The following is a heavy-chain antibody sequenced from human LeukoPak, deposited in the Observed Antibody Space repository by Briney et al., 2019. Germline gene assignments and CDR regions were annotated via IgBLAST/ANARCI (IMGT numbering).Heavy chain of an antibody. V-gene: IGHV3-53*01. CDR2: IYSGGST. CDR1: GFTFSSYA. D-gene: IGHD2-2*01. Sequence: QPGRSLRLSCAASGFTFSSYAMHWVRQAPGKGLEWVSVIYSGGSTYYADSVKGRFTISRDNSKNTLYLQMNSLRAEDTAVYYCAGRGIVVVPAAMPRSIDYWGQGTLVTVSS. CDR3: AGRGIVVVPAAMPRSIDY. J-gene: IGHJ4*02.